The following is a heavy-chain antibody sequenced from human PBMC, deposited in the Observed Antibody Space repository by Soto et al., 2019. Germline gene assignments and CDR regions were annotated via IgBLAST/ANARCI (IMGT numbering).Heavy chain of an antibody. Sequence: QVQLVQSGAEVKKPGSSVKVSCKASGGTFSKYAISWVRQAPGQGLEWMGGITPFFGTANYAQKFQGRVTITADESMSTAYMELSRLRSEAAAVYYWAQTLGLAVAGPGRFDLWGRGTLVTVSS. D-gene: IGHD6-19*01. CDR2: ITPFFGTA. CDR1: GGTFSKYA. V-gene: IGHV1-69*12. CDR3: AQTLGLAVAGPGRFDL. J-gene: IGHJ2*01.